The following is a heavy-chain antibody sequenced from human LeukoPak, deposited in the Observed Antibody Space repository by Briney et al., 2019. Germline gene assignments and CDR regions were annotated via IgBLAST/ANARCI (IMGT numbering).Heavy chain of an antibody. CDR2: INPNSGGT. D-gene: IGHD4-17*01. Sequence: GASVKVSCKASGYTFTRYYMHWVRQAPGQGLEWMGWINPNSGGTNYAQKFQGRVTMTRDTSISAAYMELSRLRSDDTAVYYCARDPYGDYLDYWGQGTLVTVTS. CDR3: ARDPYGDYLDY. J-gene: IGHJ4*02. V-gene: IGHV1-2*02. CDR1: GYTFTRYY.